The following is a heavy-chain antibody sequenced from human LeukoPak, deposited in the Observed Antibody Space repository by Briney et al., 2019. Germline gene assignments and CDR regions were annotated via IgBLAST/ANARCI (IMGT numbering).Heavy chain of an antibody. Sequence: SETLSLTCAVYGESFSGYYWTWIRQSPGKGLEWIGEINHSGSTNYNPSLKSRVTISPDTSKNQFSLKMRSVTAADTAVYYCARARGTVAIDYWGQGTRVTVSS. CDR1: GESFSGYY. D-gene: IGHD5-12*01. CDR3: ARARGTVAIDY. J-gene: IGHJ4*02. V-gene: IGHV4-34*01. CDR2: INHSGST.